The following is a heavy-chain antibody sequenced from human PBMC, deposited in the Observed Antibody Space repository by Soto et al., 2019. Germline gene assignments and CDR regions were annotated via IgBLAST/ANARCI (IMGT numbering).Heavy chain of an antibody. J-gene: IGHJ5*02. CDR1: GASITSYY. CDR3: AREDFGSCSSTTCLNWFDP. V-gene: IGHV4-59*01. D-gene: IGHD2-2*01. CDR2: IYHSGSP. Sequence: QVLLQESGPGLVKPSETLSLTCSVSGASITSYYWSWIRQPPGKGLEWIGCIYHSGSPSYNPSLKSRVTISVDTSKNQLSLRLVSVTAADTALYFCAREDFGSCSSTTCLNWFDPWGQGTLVTVSS.